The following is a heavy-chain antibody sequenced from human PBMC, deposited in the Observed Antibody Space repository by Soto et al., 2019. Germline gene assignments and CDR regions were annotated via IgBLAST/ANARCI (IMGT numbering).Heavy chain of an antibody. CDR2: INHNSGGT. CDR1: GYTFTGYY. J-gene: IGHJ6*02. CDR3: ARERYSSSWYPPYYYYGMDL. Sequence: QVQLVQSGAEVKKPGASVKVSCKASGYTFTGYYMHWVRQAPGQGLEWMGWINHNSGGTNYAQKFQGWVTMTRDTSISTAYRELTGLRSDDTAVYYCARERYSSSWYPPYYYYGMDLGGQGTTVTVSS. V-gene: IGHV1-2*04. D-gene: IGHD6-13*01.